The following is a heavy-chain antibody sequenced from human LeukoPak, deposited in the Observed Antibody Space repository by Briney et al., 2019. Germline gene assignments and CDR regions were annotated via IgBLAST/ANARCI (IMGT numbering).Heavy chain of an antibody. D-gene: IGHD3-9*01. CDR1: GYSVTTYC. CDR2: IYPVYSDT. CDR3: ERPPMMLTGYQTHFFDY. Sequence: GESLNSSFKGSGYSVTTYCIAWVRQRPGEGLECMCIIYPVYSDTRYSPSCQGHVTISADNSISTAYLQWSSLKASDNAMNYCERPPMMLTGYQTHFFDYWGQGALVTVSS. V-gene: IGHV5-51*01. J-gene: IGHJ4*02.